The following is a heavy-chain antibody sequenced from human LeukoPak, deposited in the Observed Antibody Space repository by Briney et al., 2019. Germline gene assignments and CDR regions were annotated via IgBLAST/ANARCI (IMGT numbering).Heavy chain of an antibody. D-gene: IGHD3-16*02. CDR2: IYYSGST. J-gene: IGHJ5*02. CDR3: AKDRVWGSYQENWFDP. V-gene: IGHV4-39*02. CDR1: GGSISSSSYY. Sequence: PSETLSLTCTVPGGSISSSSYYWGWIRQPPGKGLEWIGSIYYSGSTYYNPSLKSRVTISVDTSKNQFSLKLSSVTAADTAVYYCAKDRVWGSYQENWFDPWGQGTLVTVSS.